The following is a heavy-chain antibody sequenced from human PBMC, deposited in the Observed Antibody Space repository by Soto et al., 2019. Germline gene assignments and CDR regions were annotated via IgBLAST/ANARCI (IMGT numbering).Heavy chain of an antibody. CDR3: TTTGTIDY. Sequence: EVQLVESGGGLVKPGGSLRLCCAASGFTFSNAWMTWVRQAPGKGLEWVGRIKSKADGGTTYYAAPVNGRFTISREDSKNVVCLQMNSRKTEDTAVYYCTTTGTIDYWGQGTLVTVSS. D-gene: IGHD1-1*01. J-gene: IGHJ4*02. CDR1: GFTFSNAW. V-gene: IGHV3-15*01. CDR2: IKSKADGGTT.